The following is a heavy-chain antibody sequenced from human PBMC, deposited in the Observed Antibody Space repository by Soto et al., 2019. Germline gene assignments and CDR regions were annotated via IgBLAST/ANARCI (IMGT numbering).Heavy chain of an antibody. V-gene: IGHV3-53*04. J-gene: IGHJ2*01. CDR3: ARERAAENWYFDL. CDR2: IYSGGST. CDR1: GETVSINE. Sequence: LGSAACGETVSINEVGGFCKDPGKGLEWVSVIYSGGSTYYADSVKGRFTISRHNSKNTLYLQMNSLRAEDTAVYYCARERAAENWYFDLWGRGTLVTVS. D-gene: IGHD6-25*01.